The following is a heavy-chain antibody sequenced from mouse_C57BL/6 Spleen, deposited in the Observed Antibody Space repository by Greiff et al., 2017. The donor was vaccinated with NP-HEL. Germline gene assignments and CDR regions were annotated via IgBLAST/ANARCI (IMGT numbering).Heavy chain of an antibody. CDR3: ASMYSNYYFDY. Sequence: QVHVKQPGAELVKPGASVKLSCKASGYTFTSYWMHWVKQRPGRGLEWIGRIDPNSGGTKYNEKFKSKATLTVDKPSSTAYMQLSSLTSEDSAVYYCASMYSNYYFDYWGQGTTLTVSS. CDR1: GYTFTSYW. J-gene: IGHJ2*01. V-gene: IGHV1-72*01. CDR2: IDPNSGGT. D-gene: IGHD2-5*01.